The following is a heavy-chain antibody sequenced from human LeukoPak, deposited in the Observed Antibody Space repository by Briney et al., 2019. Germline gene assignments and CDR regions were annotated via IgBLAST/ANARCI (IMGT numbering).Heavy chain of an antibody. J-gene: IGHJ2*01. V-gene: IGHV4-34*01. Sequence: KSGGSLRLSCAASGFTFSNAWMSWVRQPPGKGLEWIGEINHSGSTNYNPSLKSRVTISVDTSKNQFSLKLTSVTAADTAVYYCARRRRDGYNYSRWYFDLWGRGTLVTVSS. CDR3: ARRRRDGYNYSRWYFDL. D-gene: IGHD5-24*01. CDR1: GFTFSNAW. CDR2: INHSGST.